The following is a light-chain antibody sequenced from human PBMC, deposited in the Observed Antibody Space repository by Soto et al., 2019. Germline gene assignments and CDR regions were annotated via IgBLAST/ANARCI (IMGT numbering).Light chain of an antibody. Sequence: DIQMTQSPSSLSTSVGDRVTITCRASPGISNYLAWYQRKPGNVPKLLIYAASTLQSGVPSRFSGSGTGTDFTLTISSLQPEDVATYYCQRYDSAPYTFGQGTKLEIK. V-gene: IGKV1-27*01. CDR1: PGISNY. CDR2: AAS. CDR3: QRYDSAPYT. J-gene: IGKJ2*01.